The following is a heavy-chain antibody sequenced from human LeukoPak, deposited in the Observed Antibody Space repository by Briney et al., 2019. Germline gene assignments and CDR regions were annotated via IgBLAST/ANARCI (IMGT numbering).Heavy chain of an antibody. Sequence: PGGSLRLSCAASGFTFSSYAMSWVRQAPGKGLEWVSAISGSGGSTYYADSVKGRFTISRDNSKNTLYLQMNSLRAEDTAVYYCAKDRRGYSYGYGSSDDAFDIWGQGTMVTVSS. J-gene: IGHJ3*02. CDR1: GFTFSSYA. V-gene: IGHV3-23*01. CDR3: AKDRRGYSYGYGSSDDAFDI. CDR2: ISGSGGST. D-gene: IGHD5-18*01.